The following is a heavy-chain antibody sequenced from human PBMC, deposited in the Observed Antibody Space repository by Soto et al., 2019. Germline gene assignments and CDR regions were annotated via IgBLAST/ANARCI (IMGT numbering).Heavy chain of an antibody. V-gene: IGHV1-24*01. CDR3: ATYDILTGYYHFDY. CDR1: GYTLTELS. CDR2: FDPEDGET. J-gene: IGHJ4*02. Sequence: ASVKVSCKVSGYTLTELSMHWVRQAPGKGLEWMGGFDPEDGETIYAQKFQGRVTMTEDTSTDTAYMELSSLRSEDTAVYYCATYDILTGYYHFDYWGQGTLVTVS. D-gene: IGHD3-9*01.